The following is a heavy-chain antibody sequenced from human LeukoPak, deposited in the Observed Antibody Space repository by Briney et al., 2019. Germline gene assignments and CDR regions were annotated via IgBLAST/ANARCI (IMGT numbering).Heavy chain of an antibody. CDR2: IYYTGTT. J-gene: IGHJ5*02. CDR3: ARQEIGLRSFDP. V-gene: IGHV4-39*01. Sequence: SETLSLTCTVSGGSISSSLYHRGWIRQSPGKNLEWLGSIYYTGTTHYNPSLKSRVTISVDTSKNQFSLNLSSVTAADTAVYYCARQEIGLRSFDPWGQGTLVTVSS. D-gene: IGHD3/OR15-3a*01. CDR1: GGSISSSLYH.